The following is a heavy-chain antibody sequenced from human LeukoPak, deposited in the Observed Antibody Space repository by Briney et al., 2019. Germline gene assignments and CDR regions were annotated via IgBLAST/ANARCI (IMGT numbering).Heavy chain of an antibody. J-gene: IGHJ1*01. CDR2: ISYDGSNK. Sequence: GGSLRLSCAASGFTFSSYAMHWVRQAPGKGLEWVAVISYDGSNKYYADSVKGRFTISRDNSKNTLYLQMNSLRAEDTAVYYRANDDYGDYGPVAEYFQHWGQGTLVTVSS. CDR1: GFTFSSYA. D-gene: IGHD4-17*01. CDR3: ANDDYGDYGPVAEYFQH. V-gene: IGHV3-30-3*02.